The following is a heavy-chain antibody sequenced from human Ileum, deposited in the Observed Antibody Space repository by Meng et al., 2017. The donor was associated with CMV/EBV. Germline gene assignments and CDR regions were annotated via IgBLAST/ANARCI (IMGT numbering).Heavy chain of an antibody. Sequence: LTCAVYRGSLSCYYWSWIRQAPGKGLELIGEINDVGRINYNPSLKSRVSISIDTSRNQFSLKLSSVTAADTAMYFCVRSGRYFDWLSWRGQVTLVTVSS. V-gene: IGHV4-34*01. CDR3: VRSGRYFDWLSW. CDR2: INDVGRI. D-gene: IGHD3-9*01. J-gene: IGHJ4*02. CDR1: RGSLSCYY.